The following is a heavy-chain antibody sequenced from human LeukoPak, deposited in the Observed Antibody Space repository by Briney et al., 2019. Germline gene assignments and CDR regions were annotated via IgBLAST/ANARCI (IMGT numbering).Heavy chain of an antibody. CDR2: IRYDGSNK. D-gene: IGHD3-3*01. V-gene: IGHV3-30*02. Sequence: SGGSLRLSCAASGFTFSSYGMHWVRQAPGKGLEWVAFIRYDGSNKYYAVSVKGRFTISRDNSKNTLYLQMNSLRAEDTAVYYCARDIGAPGVTIFGVVITDYYYYYMDVWGKGTTVTVSS. CDR1: GFTFSSYG. CDR3: ARDIGAPGVTIFGVVITDYYYYYMDV. J-gene: IGHJ6*03.